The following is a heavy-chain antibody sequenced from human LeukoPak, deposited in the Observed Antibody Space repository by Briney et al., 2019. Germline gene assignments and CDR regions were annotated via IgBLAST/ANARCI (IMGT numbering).Heavy chain of an antibody. J-gene: IGHJ5*02. CDR3: ARHPRDRRWFDP. CDR1: GGSISSYY. Sequence: SETLSLTCTVSGGSISSYYWSWIRQPPGKGLEWIGYIYYSGGTNYNPSLKSRVTISVDTSKNQFPLKLSSVTAADTAVYYCARHPRDRRWFDPWGQGTLVTVSS. V-gene: IGHV4-59*08. CDR2: IYYSGGT.